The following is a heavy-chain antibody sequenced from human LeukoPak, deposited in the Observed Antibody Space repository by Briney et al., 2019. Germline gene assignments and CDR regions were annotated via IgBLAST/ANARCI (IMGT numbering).Heavy chain of an antibody. CDR2: ISYDGSNK. CDR3: AAGRVVTAIDFDY. J-gene: IGHJ4*02. V-gene: IGHV3-30-3*01. Sequence: GGSLRLSCVVSGFTFSTYAMHWVRQAPGKGLEWVAVISYDGSNKYYADSVKGRFTISRDNSKNTLYLQMNSLRAEDTAVYYCAAGRVVTAIDFDYWAREPWSPSPQ. D-gene: IGHD2-21*02. CDR1: GFTFSTYA.